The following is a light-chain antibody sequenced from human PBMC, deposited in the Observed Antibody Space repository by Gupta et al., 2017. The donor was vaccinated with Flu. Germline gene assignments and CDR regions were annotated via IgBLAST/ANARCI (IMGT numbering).Light chain of an antibody. V-gene: IGLV1-40*01. Sequence: QSVLTQPPSVSGAPGQRVAISCTGGSSNIGAGYDVHWYQQVPGTAPKVLIYGNSNRPSGVPDRFSGSKSGTSASLAITGLQAEDEADYYCQSYDSSLSGWVFGGGTKLTVL. CDR2: GNS. CDR1: SSNIGAGYD. J-gene: IGLJ3*02. CDR3: QSYDSSLSGWV.